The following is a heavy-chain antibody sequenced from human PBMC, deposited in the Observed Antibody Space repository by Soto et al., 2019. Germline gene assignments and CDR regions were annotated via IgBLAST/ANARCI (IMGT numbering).Heavy chain of an antibody. J-gene: IGHJ4*02. D-gene: IGHD5-12*01. CDR2: FNPTSGST. Sequence: ASVRVSCKASGYTFINYYIHWVRQAPGQGLEWMGIFNPTSGSTNYAQKFQGGVTLTMDTSTRTVYMELSSLRFDDTAVYYCARSVYSGYDLDYWGKGTLVTVSS. V-gene: IGHV1-46*01. CDR1: GYTFINYY. CDR3: ARSVYSGYDLDY.